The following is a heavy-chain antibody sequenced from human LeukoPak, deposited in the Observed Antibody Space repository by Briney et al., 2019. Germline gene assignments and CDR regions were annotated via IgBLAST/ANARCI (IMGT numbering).Heavy chain of an antibody. CDR3: ARSLRVGYCSSTSCNWFDP. J-gene: IGHJ5*02. CDR2: INHSGST. D-gene: IGHD2-2*03. CDR1: GGSFSGYY. V-gene: IGHV4-34*01. Sequence: SETLPLTCAVYGGSFSGYYWSWIRQPPGKGLEWIGEINHSGSTNYNPSLKSRVTISVDTSKNQFSLKLSSVTAADTAVYYCARSLRVGYCSSTSCNWFDPWGQGTLVTVSS.